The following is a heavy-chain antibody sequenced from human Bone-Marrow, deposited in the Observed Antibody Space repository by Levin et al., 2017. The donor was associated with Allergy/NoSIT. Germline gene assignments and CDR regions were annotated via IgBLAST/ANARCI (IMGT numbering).Heavy chain of an antibody. J-gene: IGHJ4*02. Sequence: SVKVSCKASGGTFSSYAISWVRQAPGQGLEWMGGIIPIFGTANYAQKFQGRVTITADESTSTAYMELSSLRSEDTAVYYCARRGGSGWYGYSMYYFDYWGQGTLVTVSS. CDR2: IIPIFGTA. CDR1: GGTFSSYA. V-gene: IGHV1-69*13. D-gene: IGHD6-19*01. CDR3: ARRGGSGWYGYSMYYFDY.